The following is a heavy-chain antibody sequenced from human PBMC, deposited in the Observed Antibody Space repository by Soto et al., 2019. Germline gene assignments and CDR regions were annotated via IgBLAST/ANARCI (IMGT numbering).Heavy chain of an antibody. CDR3: ARGYYDSSGWGDYYYGMDV. Sequence: QVQLVQSGAEVKKPGSSVKVSCKASGGTFSSYAISWVRQAPGQGLEWMGGIIPIFGTANYAQKFQGRVTITAYKSTSTAYMELSSLRSEDTAVYYCARGYYDSSGWGDYYYGMDVWGQGTTVTVSS. CDR1: GGTFSSYA. D-gene: IGHD3-22*01. J-gene: IGHJ6*02. V-gene: IGHV1-69*06. CDR2: IIPIFGTA.